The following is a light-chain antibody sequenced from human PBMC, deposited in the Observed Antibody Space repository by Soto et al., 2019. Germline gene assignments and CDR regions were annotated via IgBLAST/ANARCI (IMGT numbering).Light chain of an antibody. CDR1: QSVSRSY. Sequence: EIVLTQSPGTLSLSPGERATLSCRASQSVSRSYLAWYQQKPGQAPRLLIYGASSRATGIPDRFSGSGSGKDFTLTISRLEPEDFAVYYCQQYGSSTLTFGGGTKVEIK. J-gene: IGKJ4*01. CDR3: QQYGSSTLT. CDR2: GAS. V-gene: IGKV3-20*01.